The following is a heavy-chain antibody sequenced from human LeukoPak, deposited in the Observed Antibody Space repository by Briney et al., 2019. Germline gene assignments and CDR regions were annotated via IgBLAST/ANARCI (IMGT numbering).Heavy chain of an antibody. J-gene: IGHJ3*02. CDR3: ARGTAGYSSGWYKLAGAFDI. V-gene: IGHV1-69*04. CDR2: IIPILGIA. Sequence: GASVKVSCKASGGTFSSYAISWVRQAPGQGLEWMGRIIPILGIANYAQEFQGRVTITADKSTSTAYMELSSLRSEDTAVYYCARGTAGYSSGWYKLAGAFDIWGQGTMVTVSS. D-gene: IGHD6-19*01. CDR1: GGTFSSYA.